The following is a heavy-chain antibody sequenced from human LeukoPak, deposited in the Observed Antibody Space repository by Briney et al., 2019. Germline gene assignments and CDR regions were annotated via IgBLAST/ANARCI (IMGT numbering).Heavy chain of an antibody. J-gene: IGHJ6*02. CDR2: IYYSGST. D-gene: IGHD6-13*01. CDR3: ARDSSPNQPDETYYYYGMDV. V-gene: IGHV4-39*07. CDR1: GGSISSSSYY. Sequence: SETLSLTCTVSGGSISSSSYYWGWIRQPPGKGLEWIGSIYYSGSTYYNPSLKSRVTISVDTSKNQFSLKLSSVTAADTAVYYCARDSSPNQPDETYYYYGMDVWGQGTTVTVSS.